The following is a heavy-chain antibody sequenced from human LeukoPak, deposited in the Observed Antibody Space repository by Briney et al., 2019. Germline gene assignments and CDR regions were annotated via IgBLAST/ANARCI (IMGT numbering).Heavy chain of an antibody. CDR2: IWYDGSNK. V-gene: IGHV3-33*06. CDR1: GFTFSSYG. CDR3: AKDLGFRVGATAGGDY. Sequence: GRSLRLSRAASGFTFSSYGMHWVRQAPGKGLEWVAVIWYDGSNKYYADSVKGRFTISRDNSKNTLYLQMNSLRAEDTAVYYCAKDLGFRVGATAGGDYWGQGTLVTVSS. J-gene: IGHJ4*02. D-gene: IGHD1-26*01.